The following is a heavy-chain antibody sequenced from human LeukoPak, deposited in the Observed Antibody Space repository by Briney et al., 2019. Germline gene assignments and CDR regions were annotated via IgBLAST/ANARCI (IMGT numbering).Heavy chain of an antibody. CDR3: ARDRLINYYEFDY. V-gene: IGHV3-21*01. J-gene: IGHJ4*02. Sequence: GGSLRLSCAASGFTFSSYGMHWVRQAPGKGLEWVSSISSSSSYIYYADSVKGRFTISRDNAKNSLYLQMNSLRAEDTAVYYCARDRLINYYEFDYWGQGTLVTVSS. CDR2: ISSSSSYI. D-gene: IGHD3-22*01. CDR1: GFTFSSYG.